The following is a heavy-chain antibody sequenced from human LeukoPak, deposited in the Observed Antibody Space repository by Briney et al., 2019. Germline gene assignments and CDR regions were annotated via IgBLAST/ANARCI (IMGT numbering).Heavy chain of an antibody. D-gene: IGHD6-13*01. V-gene: IGHV3-11*04. CDR3: ARPPYGQQVAPFDY. CDR2: ISFSGSPT. Sequence: GGSLRLSCAASGFTFSDYYMSWIRQAPGKGLEWVSYISFSGSPTQYADSVKGRFTISRDNAKNSLYLQMNSLRAEDTAVYYCARPPYGQQVAPFDYWGQGTLVTVSS. CDR1: GFTFSDYY. J-gene: IGHJ4*02.